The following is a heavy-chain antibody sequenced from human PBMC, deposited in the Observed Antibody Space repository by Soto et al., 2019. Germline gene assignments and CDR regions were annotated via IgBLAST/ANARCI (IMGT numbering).Heavy chain of an antibody. D-gene: IGHD6-13*01. V-gene: IGHV3-23*01. Sequence: PGRSLRLSCASSGFTCSSYAMSWVRQAPGKGLEWVSAISGSGGSTYYADSVKGRFTISRDNSKNTLYLQMNSLRAEDTAVYYCAKENGYSSSWFEFDYWGQGTLVTVSS. CDR2: ISGSGGST. J-gene: IGHJ4*02. CDR1: GFTCSSYA. CDR3: AKENGYSSSWFEFDY.